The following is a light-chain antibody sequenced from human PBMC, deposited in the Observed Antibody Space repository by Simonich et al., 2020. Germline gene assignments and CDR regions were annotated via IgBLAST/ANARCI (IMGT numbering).Light chain of an antibody. J-gene: IGKJ1*01. CDR3: QQYNNWPSWT. Sequence: EIVMTQSPATLSVSPGERATLSCRASQSVSSKLAWYQQKPGQAPRLLIYGASTRATGSPARFSGSGSGTEFTLTISSLQSEDFAVYYCQQYNNWPSWTFGQGTKVEIK. CDR1: QSVSSK. CDR2: GAS. V-gene: IGKV3-15*01.